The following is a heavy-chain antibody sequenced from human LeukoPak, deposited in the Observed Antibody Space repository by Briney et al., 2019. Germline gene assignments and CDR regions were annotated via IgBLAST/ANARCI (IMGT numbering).Heavy chain of an antibody. CDR2: ISAYNGNT. CDR1: GYTFTSYG. D-gene: IGHD2-2*01. CDR3: ARLLSYYCSSTSCYDLPDY. V-gene: IGHV1-18*01. J-gene: IGHJ4*02. Sequence: GESLKISCKASGYTFTSYGISWVRQAPGQGLEWMGWISAYNGNTNYAQKLQGRVTMTTDTSTSTAYMELRSLRSDDTAVYYCARLLSYYCSSTSCYDLPDYWGQGTLVTVSS.